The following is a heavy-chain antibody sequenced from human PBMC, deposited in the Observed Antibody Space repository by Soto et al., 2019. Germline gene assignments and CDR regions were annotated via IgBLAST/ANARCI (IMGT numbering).Heavy chain of an antibody. D-gene: IGHD6-13*01. J-gene: IGHJ4*02. CDR1: GYTFTDCY. V-gene: IGHV1-2*02. CDR3: VRDGLVSSARYYFDY. Sequence: QVQLVQSGAEVKKPGPSVKVSCKASGYTFTDCYVHWVRQAPGQGLEWMGWINPKSGGTNIAQRFKGRVNMTRDMSISTVYIEMNRLKSDDTAVYYCVRDGLVSSARYYFDYWGQGTLVTVSS. CDR2: INPKSGGT.